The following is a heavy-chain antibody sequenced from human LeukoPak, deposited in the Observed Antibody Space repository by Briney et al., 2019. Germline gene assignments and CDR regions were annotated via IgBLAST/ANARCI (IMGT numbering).Heavy chain of an antibody. D-gene: IGHD3-22*01. V-gene: IGHV4-34*01. J-gene: IGHJ4*02. CDR2: INHSGST. Sequence: PSETLSLTCAVYGGSFSGYYWSWIRQPPGKGLEWIGEINHSGSTNYNPSLKSRVTISVDTSKNQFSLKLSSVTAADTAVYCCARRPITLKNYYDSSGYFFDYWGQGTLVTVSS. CDR1: GGSFSGYY. CDR3: ARRPITLKNYYDSSGYFFDY.